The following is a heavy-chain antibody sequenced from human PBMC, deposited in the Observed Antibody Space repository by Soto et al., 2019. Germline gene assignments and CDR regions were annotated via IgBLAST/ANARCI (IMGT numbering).Heavy chain of an antibody. CDR3: ARDSGYGDYETFVDV. Sequence: QVQLVQSGAEVKKPGASVKVSCKASGYTFTSYGISWVRQAPGQGLEWMGWISAYNGNTNYAQKLQGRVTMTTDTSTSTAYMELRSLRSDDTALNFCARDSGYGDYETFVDVWGQGTTVSVSS. V-gene: IGHV1-18*01. CDR1: GYTFTSYG. J-gene: IGHJ6*02. CDR2: ISAYNGNT. D-gene: IGHD4-17*01.